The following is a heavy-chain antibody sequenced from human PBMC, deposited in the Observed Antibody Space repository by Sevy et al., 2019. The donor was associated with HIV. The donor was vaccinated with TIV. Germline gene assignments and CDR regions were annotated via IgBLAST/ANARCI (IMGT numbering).Heavy chain of an antibody. CDR1: YGSIIGYH. D-gene: IGHD5-12*01. CDR3: ARAPPVRSGDDSLNWFDP. J-gene: IGHJ5*02. CDR2: ISYTGDT. Sequence: SETLSLTCTVSYGSIIGYHWSWIRQPPGKTLEYVGYISYTGDTNSNPSLNSRVTMSVDTSKNQFPLKVTSVTAADTAVYYCARAPPVRSGDDSLNWFDPWGQGTLVTVSS. V-gene: IGHV4-59*01.